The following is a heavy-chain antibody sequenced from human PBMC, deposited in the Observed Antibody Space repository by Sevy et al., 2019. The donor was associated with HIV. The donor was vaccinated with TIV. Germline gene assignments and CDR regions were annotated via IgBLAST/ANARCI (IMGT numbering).Heavy chain of an antibody. CDR3: ARDEGAGLACYMDV. CDR2: IYYSGST. V-gene: IGHV4-59*01. D-gene: IGHD1-26*01. J-gene: IGHJ6*03. CDR1: GGSISSYY. Sequence: SETLSLTCTVSGGSISSYYWSWIRQPPGKGLEWIGYIYYSGSTNYNPSLKSRVTISVDTSKNQFSLKLSSVTAADTAVYYCARDEGAGLACYMDVWGKGTTVTVSS.